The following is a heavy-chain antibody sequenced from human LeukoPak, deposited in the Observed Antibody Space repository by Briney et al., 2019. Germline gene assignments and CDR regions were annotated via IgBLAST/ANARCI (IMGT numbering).Heavy chain of an antibody. CDR1: GFTFSSYA. Sequence: GGSLRLSCAASGFTFSSYAMSWVRQAPGKGLEWVSAISGSGGSTYYADSVKGRFTISRDNSKNTLYLQMNSLRAEDTAVYYCAKDTLMIVVVRSAFDIWGQGTMVTVSS. J-gene: IGHJ3*02. CDR3: AKDTLMIVVVRSAFDI. D-gene: IGHD3-22*01. CDR2: ISGSGGST. V-gene: IGHV3-23*01.